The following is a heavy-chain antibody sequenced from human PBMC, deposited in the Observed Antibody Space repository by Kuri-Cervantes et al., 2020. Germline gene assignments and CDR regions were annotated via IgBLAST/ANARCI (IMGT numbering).Heavy chain of an antibody. J-gene: IGHJ5*02. CDR3: ARVFCSSTSCYRGRFDP. CDR1: GYTFTSYG. Sequence: ASVKVSCKASGYTFTSYGISWVRQAPGQRLEWMGWINAANGDTQYSQNFQGRVTITRDTSASTAYMELSSLRSEDTAVYYCARVFCSSTSCYRGRFDPWGQGTLVTVSS. CDR2: INAANGDT. V-gene: IGHV1-3*01. D-gene: IGHD2-2*02.